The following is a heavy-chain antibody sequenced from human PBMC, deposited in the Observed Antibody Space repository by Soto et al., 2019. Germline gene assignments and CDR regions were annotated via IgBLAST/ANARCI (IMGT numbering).Heavy chain of an antibody. V-gene: IGHV3-21*01. CDR2: ISSSSSYI. J-gene: IGHJ6*02. D-gene: IGHD3-3*01. CDR3: ARDRRLGIFGVVKYGMDV. Sequence: EVQLVESGGGLVKPGGSLRLSCAASGFTFSSYSMNWVRQAPGKGLEWVSSISSSSSYIYYADSVKGRFTISRDNAKNSLYLQMNSLRAEDTAVYYCARDRRLGIFGVVKYGMDVWGQGTTVTVSS. CDR1: GFTFSSYS.